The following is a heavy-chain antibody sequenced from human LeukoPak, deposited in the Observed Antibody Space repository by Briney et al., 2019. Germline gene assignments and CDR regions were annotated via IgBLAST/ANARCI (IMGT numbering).Heavy chain of an antibody. D-gene: IGHD6-19*01. CDR2: ISGSGGST. Sequence: GGSLRLSCAASGFTFSSYAMSWVRQAPGKGLEWVSTISGSGGSTYYADSVKGRFTISRDNSKNTLYLQMNSLRAEDTAVYYCAKDKGSQWLGANWFDPWGQGTLVTVSS. J-gene: IGHJ5*02. CDR3: AKDKGSQWLGANWFDP. V-gene: IGHV3-23*01. CDR1: GFTFSSYA.